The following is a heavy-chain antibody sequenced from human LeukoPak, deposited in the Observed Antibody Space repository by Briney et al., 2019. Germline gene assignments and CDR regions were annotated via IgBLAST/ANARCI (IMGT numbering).Heavy chain of an antibody. CDR2: IYHSGNT. V-gene: IGHV4-59*08. J-gene: IGHJ4*02. CDR1: GDSISSYY. CDR3: ARQRTFDY. Sequence: PSETLSLTCTVSGDSISSYYWSWIRQPPGKGLEWIGYIYHSGNTNSNPSLKSRVTISVDTSKNQFSLKLSSVTAADTAVYYCARQRTFDYWGQGILVTVSS.